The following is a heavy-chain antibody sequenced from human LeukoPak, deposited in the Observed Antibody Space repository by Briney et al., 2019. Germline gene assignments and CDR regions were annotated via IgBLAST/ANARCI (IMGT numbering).Heavy chain of an antibody. J-gene: IGHJ5*02. CDR1: GFTIDDYT. D-gene: IGHD6-6*01. Sequence: GGSLRLSCAASGFTIDDYTMHWVRQAPGKGLEWVSLISWDGGSTYYADSVKGRFTISRDNSKNSLYLQMNSLRTGDTALYYCAKSGEQLVVGNRWFDPWGQGTLVTVSS. CDR3: AKSGEQLVVGNRWFDP. CDR2: ISWDGGST. V-gene: IGHV3-43*01.